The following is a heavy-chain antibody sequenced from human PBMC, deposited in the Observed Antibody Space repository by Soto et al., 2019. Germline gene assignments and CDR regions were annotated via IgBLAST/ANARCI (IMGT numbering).Heavy chain of an antibody. CDR1: GGTFSDFA. CDR2: IVPRFGSP. V-gene: IGHV1-69*06. D-gene: IGHD5-18*01. Sequence: QVQLVQSGAEMRKPGSSLRVSCKASGGTFSDFAFSWVRQAPGQGLEWMGGIVPRFGSPNYAQKFQGRVTISADTSTITVYMEVSSLAFDDTAVYSCGSDRIQLRSGKYSFSGMDVWGQGTTLTVSS. J-gene: IGHJ6*02. CDR3: GSDRIQLRSGKYSFSGMDV.